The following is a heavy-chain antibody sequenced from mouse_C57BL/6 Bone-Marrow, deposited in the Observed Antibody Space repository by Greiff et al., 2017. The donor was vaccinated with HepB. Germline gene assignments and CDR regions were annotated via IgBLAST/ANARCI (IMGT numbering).Heavy chain of an antibody. Sequence: DVMLVESGGGLVKPGGSLKLSCAASGFTFSDYGMHWVRQAPEKGLEWVAYISSGSSTIYYADTVKGRFTISRDNAKNTLFLQMTSLRSEDTAMYYCAGGGGFAYWGQGTLVTVSA. CDR3: AGGGGFAY. V-gene: IGHV5-17*01. J-gene: IGHJ3*01. CDR2: ISSGSSTI. CDR1: GFTFSDYG.